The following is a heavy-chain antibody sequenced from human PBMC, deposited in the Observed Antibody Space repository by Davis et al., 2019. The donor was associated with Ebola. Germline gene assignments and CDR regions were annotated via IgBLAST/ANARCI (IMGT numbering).Heavy chain of an antibody. D-gene: IGHD6-6*01. CDR1: GYSFTNYW. CDR3: ARHSSVATREGSDY. J-gene: IGHJ4*02. V-gene: IGHV5-51*01. CDR2: IYPGDSDT. Sequence: GESLKISCKGSGYSFTNYWIGWVRRMPGKGLEWMGIIYPGDSDTRYSPSLQGQVTISADKSTSTAYLQWSSLEASDTAIYYCARHSSVATREGSDYWGQGTLVTVSS.